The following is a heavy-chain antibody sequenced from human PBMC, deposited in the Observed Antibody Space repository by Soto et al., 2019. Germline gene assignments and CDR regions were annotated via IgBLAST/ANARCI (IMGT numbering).Heavy chain of an antibody. J-gene: IGHJ6*02. CDR2: ISPYTGNT. D-gene: IGHD3-16*01. CDR3: VMVDNYVTPTPQDV. Sequence: QVQLVQSGDEVKKPGASVKVSCKASGYIFVNYGIAWVRQAPGQGLEWMGWISPYTGNTHSATKIQGRLTMPTDTSTSTAYMDLGSLTSDDTAVYYCVMVDNYVTPTPQDVWGQGNTVTVSS. V-gene: IGHV1-18*01. CDR1: GYIFVNYG.